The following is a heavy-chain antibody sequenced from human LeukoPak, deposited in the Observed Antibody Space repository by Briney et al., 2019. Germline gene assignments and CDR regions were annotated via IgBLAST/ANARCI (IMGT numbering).Heavy chain of an antibody. CDR2: IYSDGTT. V-gene: IGHV3-53*01. J-gene: IGHJ4*02. CDR1: GFTISGSF. CDR3: AREGSGYYFHY. Sequence: GGSLRLSCAASGFTISGSFMNRVRQAPGKGLEWVSIIYSDGTTYYADSVRGRFIISRDNSKNTLYLQMNSLRAEDTAIYYCAREGSGYYFHYWGQGTLVTVSS. D-gene: IGHD3-22*01.